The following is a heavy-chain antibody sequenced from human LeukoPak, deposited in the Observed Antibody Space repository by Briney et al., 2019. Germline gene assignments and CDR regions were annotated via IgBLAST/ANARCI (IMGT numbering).Heavy chain of an antibody. D-gene: IGHD5-24*01. CDR3: ARFAGGYKFFDY. CDR2: VSYSGST. J-gene: IGHJ4*02. Sequence: SETLSLTCTVSGGSISSHYWNWLRQPPGKGLEWIGYVSYSGSTSYNPSPKSRVTISVDTSKSQFSLKLSSVSAADTAVYYCARFAGGYKFFDYWGQGTLVTVSS. CDR1: GGSISSHY. V-gene: IGHV4-59*11.